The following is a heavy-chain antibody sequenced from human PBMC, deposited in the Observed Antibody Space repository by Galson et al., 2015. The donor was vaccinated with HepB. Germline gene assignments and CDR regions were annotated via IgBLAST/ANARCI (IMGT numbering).Heavy chain of an antibody. Sequence: SVKVSCKGSGDTFDSSPINWLRQAPGQGLQWMGRIVPIFGTPTYAQNFQDRVTITADDSTKTVYMELTSLRSDDTAVYYCATGAGRQVNWFDPWGQGTPVIVSS. CDR3: ATGAGRQVNWFDP. CDR1: GDTFDSSP. V-gene: IGHV1-69*13. CDR2: IVPIFGTP. J-gene: IGHJ5*02. D-gene: IGHD6-19*01.